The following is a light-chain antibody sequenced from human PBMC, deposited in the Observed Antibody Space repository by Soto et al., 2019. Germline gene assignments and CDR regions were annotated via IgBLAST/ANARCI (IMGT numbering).Light chain of an antibody. V-gene: IGLV2-14*01. CDR3: TSFAGSGTDV. J-gene: IGLJ1*01. Sequence: QSVLTQPASVSGSPGQSIAISCTGTSSDVGGYNYVSWYQQYPGKAPKLIIFDVTNRPSGVSDRFSGSKSGSTASLTISGLQADDEADYYCTSFAGSGTDVFGTGTKLTVL. CDR2: DVT. CDR1: SSDVGGYNY.